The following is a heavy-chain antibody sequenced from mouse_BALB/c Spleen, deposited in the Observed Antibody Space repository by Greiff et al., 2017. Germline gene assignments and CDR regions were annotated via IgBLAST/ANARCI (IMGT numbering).Heavy chain of an antibody. J-gene: IGHJ2*01. D-gene: IGHD2-14*01. V-gene: IGHV5-12-2*01. CDR1: GFTFSSYT. Sequence: EVQLVESGGGLVQPGGSLKLSCAASGFTFSSYTMSWVRQTPEKRLEWVAYISNGGGSTYYPDTVKGRFTISRDNAKNTLYLQMSSLKSEDTAMYYCARLYYRYEYYFDYWGQGTTLTVSS. CDR2: ISNGGGST. CDR3: ARLYYRYEYYFDY.